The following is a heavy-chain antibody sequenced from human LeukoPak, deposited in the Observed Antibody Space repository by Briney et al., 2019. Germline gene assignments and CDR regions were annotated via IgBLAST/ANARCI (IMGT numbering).Heavy chain of an antibody. Sequence: PGGSLRLSCAASGFTFSSYSMNWVRQAPGKGLEWVSYISSSSSTIYYADSVKGRFTISRDNAKNSLYLQMNSLRAEDTAVYYCARDWGSSWYGGYFDYWGQGTLVAVSS. V-gene: IGHV3-48*01. D-gene: IGHD6-13*01. CDR3: ARDWGSSWYGGYFDY. CDR1: GFTFSSYS. CDR2: ISSSSSTI. J-gene: IGHJ4*02.